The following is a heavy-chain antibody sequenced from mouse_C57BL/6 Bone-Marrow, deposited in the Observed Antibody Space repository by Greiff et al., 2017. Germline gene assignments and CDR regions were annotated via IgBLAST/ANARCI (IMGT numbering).Heavy chain of an antibody. CDR1: GYTFTSYW. D-gene: IGHD2-4*01. CDR2: IDPSDSYT. V-gene: IGHV1-59*01. Sequence: QVQLQQPGAELVRPGTSVKLSCKASGYTFTSYWMHWVKQRPGQGLEWIGVIDPSDSYTNYNQKFKGKATLTVDTSSSTAYMQLSSLTSEDSAVYYCARRITGWFAYWGQGTLVTVSA. J-gene: IGHJ3*01. CDR3: ARRITGWFAY.